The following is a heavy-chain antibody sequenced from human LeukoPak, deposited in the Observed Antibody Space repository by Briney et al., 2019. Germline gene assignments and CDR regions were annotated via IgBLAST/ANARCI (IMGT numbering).Heavy chain of an antibody. D-gene: IGHD3-10*01. J-gene: IGHJ4*02. CDR2: IYWNDDK. Sequence: SGPTLVKPTQTLTLTCTFSGFSLSTSGVGVGWIRQPPGKALEWLALIYWNDDKRYSPSLKSRLTITKDTSKNQVVLTMTNMDPVDTATYFCAHSLEEYYYCSGSYSVPFDYLGQG. V-gene: IGHV2-5*01. CDR3: AHSLEEYYYCSGSYSVPFDY. CDR1: GFSLSTSGVG.